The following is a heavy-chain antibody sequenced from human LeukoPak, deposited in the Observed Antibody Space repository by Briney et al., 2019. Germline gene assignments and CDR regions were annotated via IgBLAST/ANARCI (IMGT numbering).Heavy chain of an antibody. V-gene: IGHV3-23*01. CDR1: GFTFSSYA. J-gene: IGHJ6*04. CDR2: ISGSGGST. CDR3: AAPRVGSGSYCKGSYYYGMDV. D-gene: IGHD3-10*01. Sequence: SGGSLRLSCAASGFTFSSYAMSWVRQAPGKGLEWVSAISGSGGSTYYADSVKGRFTISRDNSKNTLYLQMNSLRAEDTAVYYCAAPRVGSGSYCKGSYYYGMDVWGKGTTVTVSS.